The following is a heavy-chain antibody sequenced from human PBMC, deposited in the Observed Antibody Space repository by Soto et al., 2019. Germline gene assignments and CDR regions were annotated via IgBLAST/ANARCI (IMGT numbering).Heavy chain of an antibody. CDR2: IYYSGTT. V-gene: IGHV4-39*01. CDR3: ARHVGNTLLRGLLMDG. Sequence: PSETLSLTCTVSGDSITSNSYFWAWIRQPPGKGLEWIGSIYYSGTTYYNPSLKSRVTISVDRSKNQFSLKLSSVTAADTAVYYCARHVGNTLLRGLLMDGWGKGTTVAVSS. CDR1: GDSITSNSYF. D-gene: IGHD3-10*01. J-gene: IGHJ6*03.